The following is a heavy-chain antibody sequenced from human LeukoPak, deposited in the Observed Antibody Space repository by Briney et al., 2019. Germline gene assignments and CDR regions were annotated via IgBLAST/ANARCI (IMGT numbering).Heavy chain of an antibody. V-gene: IGHV1-18*01. D-gene: IGHD3-16*01. Sequence: ASVKVSCKPSGYTFTSFHINWVRQAPGQGLEWMGWISTYSGNTHYAQKLQGRVTMTTDTSTSTAYMELRSLRSDDTAVYYCATARLDAFDIWGQGTMVTVSS. CDR1: GYTFTSFH. CDR3: ATARLDAFDI. J-gene: IGHJ3*02. CDR2: ISTYSGNT.